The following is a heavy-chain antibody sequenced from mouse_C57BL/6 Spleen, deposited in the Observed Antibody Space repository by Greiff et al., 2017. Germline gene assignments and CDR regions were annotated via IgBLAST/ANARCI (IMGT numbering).Heavy chain of an antibody. V-gene: IGHV1-64*01. Sequence: QVQLQQPGAELVKPGASVKLSCKASGYTFTSYWMHWVKQRPGQGLEWIGMVHPNSGSTNYNEKFKSKATLTVDKSSNTAYMQLSSLTSEDSAVYYCAREVTYGSSYVAWFAYWGQGTLVTVSA. CDR3: AREVTYGSSYVAWFAY. D-gene: IGHD1-1*01. CDR2: VHPNSGST. J-gene: IGHJ3*01. CDR1: GYTFTSYW.